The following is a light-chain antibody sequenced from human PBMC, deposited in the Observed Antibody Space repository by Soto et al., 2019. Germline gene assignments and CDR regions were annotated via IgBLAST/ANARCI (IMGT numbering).Light chain of an antibody. Sequence: EIVLTQSPGTLSLSPGERATLSCRASQSVSSSYLAWYQQKPGQAPRLLIYGASSRATGIQDRFSGSGSGTDFTLTIRRLEPEDFAVYYCKQCGSSRWTFGQGTKVDIK. CDR3: KQCGSSRWT. J-gene: IGKJ1*01. CDR2: GAS. CDR1: QSVSSSY. V-gene: IGKV3-20*01.